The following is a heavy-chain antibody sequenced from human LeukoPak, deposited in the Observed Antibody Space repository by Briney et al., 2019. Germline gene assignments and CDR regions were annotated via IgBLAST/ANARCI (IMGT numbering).Heavy chain of an antibody. J-gene: IGHJ4*02. D-gene: IGHD3-3*01. CDR2: INHSGST. V-gene: IGHV4-34*01. Sequence: SETLSLTCAVYGGSFSGYYWSWIRQPPGKGLEWIGEINHSGSTNYNPSLKSRVTISVDTSKNQSPLKLSSVTAADTAVYYCARHGTIFGVVTFDYWGQGTLVTVSS. CDR3: ARHGTIFGVVTFDY. CDR1: GGSFSGYY.